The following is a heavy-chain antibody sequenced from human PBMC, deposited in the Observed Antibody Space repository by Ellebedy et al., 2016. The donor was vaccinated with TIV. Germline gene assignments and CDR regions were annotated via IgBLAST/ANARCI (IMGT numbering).Heavy chain of an antibody. D-gene: IGHD3-10*01. V-gene: IGHV6-1*01. J-gene: IGHJ6*02. CDR1: GDSVSTDIG. CDR3: ARGWFGSGMGV. Sequence: SQTLSLTCVISGDSVSTDIGWNWIRQSPSRGLEWLGRTSYRSKWNNDYAVSRESRITINPDTSKNPFSLQLNSVTPEDTAVYYCARGWFGSGMGVWGQGTTVTVSS. CDR2: TSYRSKWNN.